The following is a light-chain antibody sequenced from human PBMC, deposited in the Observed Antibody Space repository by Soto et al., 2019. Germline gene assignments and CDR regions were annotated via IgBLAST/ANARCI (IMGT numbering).Light chain of an antibody. CDR1: QSVGSY. Sequence: EIVMTQSPATLSVSPGERASLSCSASQSVGSYLAWYQHKPGQAPRLLIYGASTRAAVVPVRFSGGGSGTDCTLTISSLQSEDFAIFYCQQYNNWPRTFGQGTKVVIK. J-gene: IGKJ1*01. CDR2: GAS. CDR3: QQYNNWPRT. V-gene: IGKV3-15*01.